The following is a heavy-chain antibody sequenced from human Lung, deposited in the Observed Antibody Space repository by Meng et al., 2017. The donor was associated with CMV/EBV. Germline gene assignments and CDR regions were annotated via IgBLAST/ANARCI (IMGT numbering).Heavy chain of an antibody. Sequence: SEXVSXXASGYTLTNYYIHWVRQAPGQGLEWMGIINPSDNTTIYAQKFQGRVTMTRDTSTSTVYMELSSLRSDHTALYYCARDLGYSSSWYFQYYFDCWGQRALVTVSS. J-gene: IGHJ4*02. CDR3: ARDLGYSSSWYFQYYFDC. CDR2: INPSDNTT. V-gene: IGHV1-46*01. CDR1: GYTLTNYY. D-gene: IGHD6-13*01.